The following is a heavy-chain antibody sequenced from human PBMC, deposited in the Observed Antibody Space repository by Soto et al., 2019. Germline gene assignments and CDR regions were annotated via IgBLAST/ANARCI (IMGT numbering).Heavy chain of an antibody. CDR3: ARDGVGATTFFGFLDY. Sequence: QVQLVESGGGVVQPGGSLRLSCAASASIFKGHGMHWVRQAPGKGLEWVAIIRYDGSDEHYGDSVEGRFTISRDNSNNMLYLQINSLRAEDTAVYYCARDGVGATTFFGFLDYWGQGTLVTVSS. D-gene: IGHD1-26*01. J-gene: IGHJ4*02. CDR2: IRYDGSDE. CDR1: ASIFKGHG. V-gene: IGHV3-33*08.